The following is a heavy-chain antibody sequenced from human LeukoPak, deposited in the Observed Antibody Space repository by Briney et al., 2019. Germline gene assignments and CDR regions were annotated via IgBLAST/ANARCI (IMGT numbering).Heavy chain of an antibody. CDR3: ARQTGSGLFTLP. CDR2: IYYTGNT. Sequence: PSETLPLTCTVSGISISSSNSYWGWIRQPPGKGLEWIGSIYYTGNTYYNASLKSRVTISIDTSKNQISLRLTSVTAADTAMYYCARQTGSGLFTLPGGQGTLVTVSS. J-gene: IGHJ4*02. V-gene: IGHV4-39*01. D-gene: IGHD3/OR15-3a*01. CDR1: GISISSSNSY.